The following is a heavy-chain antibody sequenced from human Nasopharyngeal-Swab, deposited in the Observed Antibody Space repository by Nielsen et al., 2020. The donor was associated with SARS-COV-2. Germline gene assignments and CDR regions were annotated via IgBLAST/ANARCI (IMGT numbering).Heavy chain of an antibody. V-gene: IGHV3-49*01. J-gene: IGHJ3*02. CDR2: IRSKTYGGAP. CDR1: GFTFGDYA. D-gene: IGHD1-26*01. CDR3: ARSVGSYYGQGAFDM. Sequence: GESLKISCTTSGFTFGDYAMSWFRQAPEKGLEWVGFIRSKTYGGAPEYAASVNGRFTISRDGAESITYLQMNSLETEDTGVYYCARSVGSYYGQGAFDMWGQGTMVTVSS.